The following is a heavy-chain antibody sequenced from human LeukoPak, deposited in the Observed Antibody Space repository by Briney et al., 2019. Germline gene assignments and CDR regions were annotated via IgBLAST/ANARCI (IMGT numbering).Heavy chain of an antibody. CDR3: ARTFRNSGWGIDY. CDR2: INHSGNT. D-gene: IGHD6-19*01. V-gene: IGHV4-34*01. J-gene: IGHJ4*02. Sequence: SETLSLTCAVYGGSFSGYYWSWIRQHPGKGLEWIGEINHSGNTNYNPSLTSRVTILVDTSKNQFSLKLTSVTAADTAVYYCARTFRNSGWGIDYWGQGTQVTVSS. CDR1: GGSFSGYY.